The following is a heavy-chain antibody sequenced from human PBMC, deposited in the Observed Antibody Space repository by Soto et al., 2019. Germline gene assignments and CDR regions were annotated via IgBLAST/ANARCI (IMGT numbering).Heavy chain of an antibody. CDR1: GVTVSSNY. CDR2: IYSGGST. CDR3: ARHGYDYGGGYFDD. V-gene: IGHV3-66*04. D-gene: IGHD5-18*01. Sequence: EVQLVESGGGLVQPGGSLRLSCAASGVTVSSNYMSWVRQAPGKGLEWVSVIYSGGSTYYADSVKGRFTISRDNSTNTLYLQMNSLRAEATAVYYCARHGYDYGGGYFDDWGQGTLVTVSS. J-gene: IGHJ4*02.